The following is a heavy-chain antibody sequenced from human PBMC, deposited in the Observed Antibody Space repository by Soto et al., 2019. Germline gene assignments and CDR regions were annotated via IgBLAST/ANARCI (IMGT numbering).Heavy chain of an antibody. CDR3: AREKYQRFAFDI. CDR2: ISSSSTI. Sequence: PWGCLGLACAASGFTFRSYSMNGVLQAPGKGLEWVSYISSSSTIYYADSVKGRFTISRDNAKNSLYLQMNSLRAEDTAVYYCAREKYQRFAFDIWGTGTMVTV. J-gene: IGHJ3*02. V-gene: IGHV3-48*01. D-gene: IGHD6-25*01. CDR1: GFTFRSYS.